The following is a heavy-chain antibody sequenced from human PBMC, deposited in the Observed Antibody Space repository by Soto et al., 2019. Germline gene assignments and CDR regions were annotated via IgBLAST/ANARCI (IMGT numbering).Heavy chain of an antibody. J-gene: IGHJ6*02. CDR3: ARGPRSGGMDYYGMDV. CDR2: MNPNSGNT. D-gene: IGHD3-10*01. Sequence: QVQLVQSGAEVKKPGASVKVSCKASGYTFTSYDINWVRQATGQGLEWMGWMNPNSGNTGYAQKFQGRVTMTRNTSISTAYRELSSLRSDETAVYYCARGPRSGGMDYYGMDVWGQGTTVTVSS. V-gene: IGHV1-8*01. CDR1: GYTFTSYD.